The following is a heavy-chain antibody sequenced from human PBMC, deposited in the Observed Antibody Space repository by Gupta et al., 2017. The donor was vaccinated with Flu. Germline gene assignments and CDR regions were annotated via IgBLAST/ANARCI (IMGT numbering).Heavy chain of an antibody. CDR3: ARVRLSRGPRDVFDY. CDR1: GFSITNSSF. CDR2: IYQSGST. D-gene: IGHD2-15*01. Sequence: VQLQESGPRLVKPSETLSLTCAVSGFSITNSSFWAWLRQPPGQGLEWIGSIYQSGSTYYNPSFKSRPSLSMDKSQNQLSLRLSYVTAADTAVYFCARVRLSRGPRDVFDYWGPGILVAVSS. V-gene: IGHV4-38-2*01. J-gene: IGHJ4*02.